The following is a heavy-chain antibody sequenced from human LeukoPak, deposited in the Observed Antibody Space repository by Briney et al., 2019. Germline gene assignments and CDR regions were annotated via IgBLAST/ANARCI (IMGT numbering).Heavy chain of an antibody. Sequence: PGGSLRLSCAASGFTFSSYAMHWVRQAPGKGLEWVAVISYDGSNEYYADSVKGRFTISRDNPKNTLYLQMNSLRAEDTAVYYCARDLLPAAILYYDFWSGPTPGYWGQGTLVTVSS. V-gene: IGHV3-30-3*01. CDR2: ISYDGSNE. CDR3: ARDLLPAAILYYDFWSGPTPGY. CDR1: GFTFSSYA. J-gene: IGHJ4*02. D-gene: IGHD3-3*01.